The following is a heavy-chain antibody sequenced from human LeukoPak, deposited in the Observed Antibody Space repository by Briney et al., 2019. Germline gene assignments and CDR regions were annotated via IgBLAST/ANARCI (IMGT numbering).Heavy chain of an antibody. CDR1: GGSISSGGYY. Sequence: PSQTLSLTCTVSGGSISSGGYYWGWIRQPPGKGLEWIGSIYYSGSTYYNPSLKSRVTISVDTSKNQFSLKLSSVTAADTAVYYCARDSDPHFWSGYPLVLGYYYMDVWGKGTTVTVSS. CDR2: IYYSGST. D-gene: IGHD3-3*02. CDR3: ARDSDPHFWSGYPLVLGYYYMDV. J-gene: IGHJ6*03. V-gene: IGHV4-39*02.